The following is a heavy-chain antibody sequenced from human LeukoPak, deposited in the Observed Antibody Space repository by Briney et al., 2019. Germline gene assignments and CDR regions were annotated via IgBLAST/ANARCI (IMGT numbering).Heavy chain of an antibody. CDR3: ASLHYYDSSGYTGGRNDY. CDR1: GYTFTSYY. J-gene: IGHJ4*02. V-gene: IGHV1-2*02. Sequence: ASVKVSCKASGYTFTSYYMHWVRQAPGQGLEWMGWINPNSGGTNYAQKFQGRVTMTRDTSISTAYMELSRLRSDDTAVYYCASLHYYDSSGYTGGRNDYWGQGTLVTVSS. D-gene: IGHD3-22*01. CDR2: INPNSGGT.